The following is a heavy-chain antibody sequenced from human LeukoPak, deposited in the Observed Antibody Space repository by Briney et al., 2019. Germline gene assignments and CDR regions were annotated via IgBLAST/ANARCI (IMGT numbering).Heavy chain of an antibody. CDR2: IYHSGST. CDR3: ARVWSGYQTYYYYYYYMDV. CDR1: GGSISSSNW. V-gene: IGHV4-4*02. Sequence: PSETPSLTCAVSGGSISSSNWWSWVRQPPGKGLEWIGEIYHSGSTNYNPSLKSRVTISVDKSKNQFSLKLSSVTAADTAVYYCARVWSGYQTYYYYYYYMDVWGKGTTVTVSS. J-gene: IGHJ6*03. D-gene: IGHD3-3*01.